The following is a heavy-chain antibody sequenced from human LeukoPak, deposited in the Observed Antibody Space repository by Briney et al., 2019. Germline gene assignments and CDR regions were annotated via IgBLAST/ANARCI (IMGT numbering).Heavy chain of an antibody. D-gene: IGHD1-7*01. CDR3: ARGPVGTTHDS. CDR2: FIPLFGTA. J-gene: IGHJ5*01. Sequence: HRASVKVSCKASGDTFNNYAVSWVRQAPGQGLEWMGAFIPLFGTANYAHNFQGRVTITADGSTNTAYMELSSLKSEDTAVYYCARGPVGTTHDSWGQGTLVTVSS. CDR1: GDTFNNYA. V-gene: IGHV1-69*13.